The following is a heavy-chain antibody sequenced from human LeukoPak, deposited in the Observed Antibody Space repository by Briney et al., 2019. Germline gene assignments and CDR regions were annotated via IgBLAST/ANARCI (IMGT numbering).Heavy chain of an antibody. J-gene: IGHJ5*02. V-gene: IGHV3-30*02. CDR1: GFVFSKNG. CDR3: AKFSYGDYVA. Sequence: GGSLRLSCATSGFVFSKNGMHWVRQAPGTGLEWVAFIRHDESNKYYADSVKGRFTISRDNSKNTLSLQMNSLRPDDTAVYYCAKFSYGDYVAWGQGTLVIVSS. CDR2: IRHDESNK. D-gene: IGHD4-17*01.